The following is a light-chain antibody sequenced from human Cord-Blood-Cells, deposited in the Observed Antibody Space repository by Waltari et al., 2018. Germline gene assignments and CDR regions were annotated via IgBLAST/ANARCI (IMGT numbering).Light chain of an antibody. Sequence: QSALTQPASVSGSPGQSITISCTGTSSDVGGYNYVSWYQQHPGKAPNLMIYDVSKRPSGVSSRFSGSKSGNTASLTISGLQAEDEADYYCSSYTSSSTYVFGTGTKVTVL. J-gene: IGLJ1*01. CDR1: SSDVGGYNY. CDR2: DVS. CDR3: SSYTSSSTYV. V-gene: IGLV2-14*01.